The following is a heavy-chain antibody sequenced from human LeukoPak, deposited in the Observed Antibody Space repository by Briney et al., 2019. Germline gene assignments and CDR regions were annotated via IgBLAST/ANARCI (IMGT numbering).Heavy chain of an antibody. CDR2: ISYDGSNK. J-gene: IGHJ4*02. CDR3: AGYYLDY. CDR1: GFTFSNYG. Sequence: GGSLRLTCAASGFTFSNYGMHWVRQAPGKGLEWVAVISYDGSNKYYADSVKGRFTISRDNSKNTLYLQMNSLRAEDTAVYYCAGYYLDYWGQGTLVTVSS. V-gene: IGHV3-30*03.